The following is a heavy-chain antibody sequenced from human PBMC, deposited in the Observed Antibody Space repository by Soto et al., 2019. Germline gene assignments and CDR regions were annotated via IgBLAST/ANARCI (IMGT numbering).Heavy chain of an antibody. V-gene: IGHV1-69*13. D-gene: IGHD3-22*01. CDR1: GGTFSSYA. CDR2: IIPIFGTA. Sequence: SVKVSCKASGGTFSSYAIRWVRQAPGQGLEWMGGIIPIFGTANYAQKFQGRVTITADESTSTAYMELSSLRSEDTAVYYCARDRETSSGYYSLVAFDIWGQGTMVTV. CDR3: ARDRETSSGYYSLVAFDI. J-gene: IGHJ3*02.